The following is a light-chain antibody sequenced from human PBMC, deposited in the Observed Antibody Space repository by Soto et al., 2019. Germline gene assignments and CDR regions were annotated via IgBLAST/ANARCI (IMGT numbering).Light chain of an antibody. CDR1: QSISSW. CDR3: QQYNSYPWT. J-gene: IGKJ1*01. V-gene: IGKV1-5*03. Sequence: DIQMTQSPSTLSASVGYRVTITCLASQSISSWLAWYQQKPGKAPKLLIYKASSLESGVPSRFSGSGSGTEFTLTISSLQPDDFETYYCQQYNSYPWTFGQGTKVDIK. CDR2: KAS.